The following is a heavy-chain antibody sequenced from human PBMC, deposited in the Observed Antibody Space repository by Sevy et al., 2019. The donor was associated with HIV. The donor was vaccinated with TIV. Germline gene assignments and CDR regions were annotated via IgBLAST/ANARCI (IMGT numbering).Heavy chain of an antibody. J-gene: IGHJ4*02. CDR3: AGRKVGDFWSGSLRGPWAGGPLFDY. CDR1: GITFSSYA. Sequence: GGSLRLSCAASGITFSSYAVTWVRQAPRKGLEWVSSISHTGDNIYYADSVRGRFTISRDNSKSTLYLHMSSLRAEDTAVYYCAGRKVGDFWSGSLRGPWAGGPLFDYWGQGTLVTVSS. D-gene: IGHD3-3*01. V-gene: IGHV3-23*01. CDR2: ISHTGDNI.